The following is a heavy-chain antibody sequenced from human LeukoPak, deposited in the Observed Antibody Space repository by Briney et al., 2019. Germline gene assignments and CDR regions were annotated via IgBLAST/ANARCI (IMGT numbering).Heavy chain of an antibody. J-gene: IGHJ4*02. Sequence: ASVKVSCKASGYTFTGYYIHWVRQTPGQGLEWMGWISPHSGVTNYPQKFQGTVTMTRDTSISAAYLELSGLTSDDTAMYYCARSVRIAAAGTGIKYYFDYWGQGTLVTVSS. CDR2: ISPHSGVT. CDR1: GYTFTGYY. D-gene: IGHD6-13*01. CDR3: ARSVRIAAAGTGIKYYFDY. V-gene: IGHV1-2*02.